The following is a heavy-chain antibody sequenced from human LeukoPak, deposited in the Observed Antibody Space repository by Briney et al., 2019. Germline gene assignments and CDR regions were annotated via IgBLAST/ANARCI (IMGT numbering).Heavy chain of an antibody. Sequence: SGTVSLTCTVSGGSISSSDYYWDWIRQPPGKGLEWIASVSYSGSTYYNPSLKSQVTISVDTPKNQFSLKLSSVTAADTSVYYCARWGVSGNASFDYWGQGTLVTVST. CDR1: GGSISSSDYY. V-gene: IGHV4-39*01. CDR3: ARWGVSGNASFDY. CDR2: VSYSGST. J-gene: IGHJ4*02. D-gene: IGHD5-12*01.